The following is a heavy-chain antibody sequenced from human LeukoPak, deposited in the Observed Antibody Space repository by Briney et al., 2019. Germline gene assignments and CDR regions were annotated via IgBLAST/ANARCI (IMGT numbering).Heavy chain of an antibody. CDR2: IYYSGST. D-gene: IGHD2-2*01. CDR1: GGSFSSGSYY. Sequence: PSETLSLTCTVSGGSFSSGSYYWSWLRQPPGTGLEWIGYIYYSGSTNYNPSLKSRVTISVDTSKNQFSLKLSSVTAADTAVYYCARAGKGCSSTSCAIDYWGQGTLVTVSS. J-gene: IGHJ4*02. V-gene: IGHV4-61*01. CDR3: ARAGKGCSSTSCAIDY.